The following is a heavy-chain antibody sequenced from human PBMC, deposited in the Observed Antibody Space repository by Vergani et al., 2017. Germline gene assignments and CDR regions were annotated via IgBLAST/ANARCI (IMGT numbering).Heavy chain of an antibody. CDR1: GFTFSSYS. J-gene: IGHJ5*02. CDR2: ISSSSSYI. Sequence: EVQLVESGGGLVKPGGSLRLSCAASGFTFSSYSMNWVRQAPGKGLEWVSSISSSSSYIYYADSVKGRFTISRDNAKNSLYLQMNSLRAEDTAVYYGAGGRGGIAVAGVTWFDPWGQGTLVTVSS. D-gene: IGHD6-19*01. CDR3: AGGRGGIAVAGVTWFDP. V-gene: IGHV3-21*01.